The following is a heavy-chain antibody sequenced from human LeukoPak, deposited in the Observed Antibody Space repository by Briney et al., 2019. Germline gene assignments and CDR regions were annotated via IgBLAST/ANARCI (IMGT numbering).Heavy chain of an antibody. CDR2: IYYSGST. D-gene: IGHD3-10*01. Sequence: PSETLSLTCTVSGGSISSSSYYWGWIRQPPGKGLEWIGSIYYSGSTYYNPSLKSRVTISVDTSKNQFSLKLSSVTAADTAVYYCARDPYGSGLYNWFDPWGQGTLVTVSS. V-gene: IGHV4-39*07. CDR1: GGSISSSSYY. J-gene: IGHJ5*02. CDR3: ARDPYGSGLYNWFDP.